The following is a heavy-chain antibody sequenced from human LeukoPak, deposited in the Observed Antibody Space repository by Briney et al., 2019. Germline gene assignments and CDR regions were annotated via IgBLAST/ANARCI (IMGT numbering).Heavy chain of an antibody. V-gene: IGHV1-46*01. CDR3: ARDRVSGDAFDI. Sequence: ASVKVSCKASGYTFTSYYMHWVRQAPGQGLEWMGMINPSGGSTSYAQKFQGRVTMTRDMSTSTVYMELSSLRSEDTAVYYCARDRVSGDAFDIWGQGTMVTVSS. J-gene: IGHJ3*02. D-gene: IGHD3-10*01. CDR2: INPSGGST. CDR1: GYTFTSYY.